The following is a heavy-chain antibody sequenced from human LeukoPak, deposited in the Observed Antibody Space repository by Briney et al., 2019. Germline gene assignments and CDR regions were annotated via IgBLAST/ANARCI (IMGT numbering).Heavy chain of an antibody. D-gene: IGHD4-17*01. CDR3: ARFTVTADY. V-gene: IGHV3-23*01. Sequence: PGGSLRLSCETSGFTFSYYAMTWVRQAPGKGLEWVSVISGSGGSTYYADSVKGRFTISRDNAKNSLYLQMNSLRAEDTAVYYCARFTVTADYWGQGTLVTVSS. CDR2: ISGSGGST. J-gene: IGHJ4*02. CDR1: GFTFSYYA.